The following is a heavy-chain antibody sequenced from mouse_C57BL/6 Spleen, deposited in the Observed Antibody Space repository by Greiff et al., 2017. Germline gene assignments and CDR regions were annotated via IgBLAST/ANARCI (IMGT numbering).Heavy chain of an antibody. D-gene: IGHD1-1*01. CDR2: ISDGGSYT. CDR3: ARDYYGSTRYFDV. V-gene: IGHV5-4*01. J-gene: IGHJ1*03. Sequence: EVKLMESGGGLVKPGGSLKLSCAASGFTFSSYAMSWVRQTPEKMLEWVATISDGGSYTYSPDNVQGRFTISRDNAKNNLYLQMSHLKSDDTAMYYCARDYYGSTRYFDVWGTGTTVTVSS. CDR1: GFTFSSYA.